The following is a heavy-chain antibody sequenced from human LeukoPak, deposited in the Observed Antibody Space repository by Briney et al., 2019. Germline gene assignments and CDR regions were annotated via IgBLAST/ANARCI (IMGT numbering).Heavy chain of an antibody. Sequence: PGGSLRLSCAASGFTFSSYWMSWVRQAPGKGREWVANIKQDGSEKYYVDSVKGRFTISRDNAKNSLYLQMNSLRAEDTAVYYCAGIVVVAATYFDYWGQGTLVTVSS. V-gene: IGHV3-7*01. CDR3: AGIVVVAATYFDY. CDR1: GFTFSSYW. J-gene: IGHJ4*02. D-gene: IGHD2-15*01. CDR2: IKQDGSEK.